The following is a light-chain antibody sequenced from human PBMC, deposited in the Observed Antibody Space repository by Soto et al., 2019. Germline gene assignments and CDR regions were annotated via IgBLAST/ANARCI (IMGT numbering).Light chain of an antibody. CDR2: GAS. J-gene: IGKJ1*01. CDR1: QAVSSNY. V-gene: IGKV3-20*01. CDR3: QQYGDLPCT. Sequence: ALTQSPGTLSSSPGERATLSCRASQAVSSNYLAWYQQKPGQAPRLLISGASGRATGVPDRFSGSGSGTEFTLTIDRLESEDFAVYFCQQYGDLPCTFGQGTRVDI.